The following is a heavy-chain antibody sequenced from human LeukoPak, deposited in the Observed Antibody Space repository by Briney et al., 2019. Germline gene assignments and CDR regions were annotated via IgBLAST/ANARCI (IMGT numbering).Heavy chain of an antibody. Sequence: PSQTLSLTCTVSGGSISSGSYYWSWIRQPAGKGLEFIGRIYASGSTNYNPSLKSRVTISLDTSKNQFSLKLSSVTAADTAVYYCARVSVTTFPDYWGQGTLVTVSS. J-gene: IGHJ4*02. V-gene: IGHV4-61*02. CDR3: ARVSVTTFPDY. D-gene: IGHD4-11*01. CDR1: GGSISSGSYY. CDR2: IYASGST.